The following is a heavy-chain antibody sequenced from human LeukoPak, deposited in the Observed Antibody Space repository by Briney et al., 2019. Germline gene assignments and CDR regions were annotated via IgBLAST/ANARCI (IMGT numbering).Heavy chain of an antibody. CDR2: MNPNSGDT. D-gene: IGHD3-10*01. CDR3: ARGRYYCDSRNVYSPFDH. CDR1: GYTFSSYD. J-gene: IGHJ4*02. V-gene: IGHV1-8*01. Sequence: ASESVSCKASGYTFSSYDINLVRQATGQGLEWMGWMNPNSGDTGSAQKFQGRVTMTRNTSISTAYMELSSLRSEDTAFSYCARGRYYCDSRNVYSPFDHWGQGALVTVSS.